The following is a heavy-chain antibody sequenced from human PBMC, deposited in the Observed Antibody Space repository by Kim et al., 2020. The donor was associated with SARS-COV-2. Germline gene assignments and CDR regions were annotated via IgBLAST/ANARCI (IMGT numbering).Heavy chain of an antibody. CDR3: ARHPGGYGWFDP. D-gene: IGHD3-16*01. CDR2: IYYTGST. V-gene: IGHV4-59*08. J-gene: IGHJ5*02. Sequence: SETLSLTCTVSGGSISSYYWNWIRQPPGKGLEWIGYIYYTGSTNYNPSLKSRVTISVDTSKNQFSLKLSSVTAADTAVYYCARHPGGYGWFDPWGQGTLVTVSS. CDR1: GGSISSYY.